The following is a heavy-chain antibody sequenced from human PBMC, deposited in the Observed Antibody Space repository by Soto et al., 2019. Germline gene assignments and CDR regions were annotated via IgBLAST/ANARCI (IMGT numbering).Heavy chain of an antibody. V-gene: IGHV3-33*01. D-gene: IGHD3-22*01. J-gene: IGHJ4*02. CDR3: ARVPRYDTWYFDY. CDR2: LWYDGTAE. Sequence: QVQLVESGGGVGQPGNSLRLSCAASGFSVSNNVVHWVRQVPGKGLEWVAVLWYDGTAEYYADSVKGRFTISRDNSQNTMYLQMDRLRVEDTAIYYCARVPRYDTWYFDYWGQGTLAAVSS. CDR1: GFSVSNNV.